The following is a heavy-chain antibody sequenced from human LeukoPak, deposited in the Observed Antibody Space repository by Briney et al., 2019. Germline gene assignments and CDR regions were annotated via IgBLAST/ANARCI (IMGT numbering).Heavy chain of an antibody. CDR1: GFTFRSHW. CDR3: ARDQNYYGSGSQNYYYYYYYMDV. V-gene: IGHV3-7*01. D-gene: IGHD3-10*01. CDR2: IKHGGSEK. J-gene: IGHJ6*03. Sequence: GGSLRLFCAASGFTFRSHWMNWVRQAPGKGLEWVANIKHGGSEKYYVDSVKGRFTISRDNAKNSLYLQMNSLRAEDTAVYYCARDQNYYGSGSQNYYYYYYYMDVWGKGTTVTVSS.